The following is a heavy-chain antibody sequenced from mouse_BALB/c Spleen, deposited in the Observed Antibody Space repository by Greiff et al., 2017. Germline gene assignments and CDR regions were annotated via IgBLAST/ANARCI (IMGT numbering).Heavy chain of an antibody. J-gene: IGHJ2*01. V-gene: IGHV5-9-3*01. CDR3: ASPPWDAMDY. Sequence: EVQVVESGGGLVKPGGSLKLSCAASGFSFSSYAMSWVRQTPEKRLEWVATISSGGSYTYYPDSVKGRFTISRDNAKNTLYLQMSSLKSEDTAMYYCASPPWDAMDYWGQGTTLTVSS. D-gene: IGHD4-1*01. CDR2: ISSGGSYT. CDR1: GFSFSSYA.